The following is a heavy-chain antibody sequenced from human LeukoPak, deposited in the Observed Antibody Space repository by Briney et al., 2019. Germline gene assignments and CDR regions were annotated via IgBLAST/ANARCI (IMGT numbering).Heavy chain of an antibody. CDR1: GGSISSYY. D-gene: IGHD6-19*01. Sequence: PSQTLSLTCTVSGGSISSYYWSWIRQPPGKGLEWIGYIYYNGSTKYNPSLKSRVTISVDTSKNQFSLKLSSVTAADTAVYYCARDSKVVAGFDYWGQGSLVTVSS. CDR3: ARDSKVVAGFDY. V-gene: IGHV4-59*01. J-gene: IGHJ4*02. CDR2: IYYNGST.